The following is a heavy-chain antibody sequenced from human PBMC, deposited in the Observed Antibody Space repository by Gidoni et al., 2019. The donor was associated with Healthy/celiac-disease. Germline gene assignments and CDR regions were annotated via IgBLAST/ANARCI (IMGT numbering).Heavy chain of an antibody. CDR1: GFTFSSYA. CDR3: AKDPNGRGSGSLNWFDP. V-gene: IGHV3-23*04. Sequence: EVQLVESGGGLVQPGGSLRLSCAASGFTFSSYAMSWVRQAPGKGLEWVAAISGSGGSTYYADSVKGRFTISRDNSKNTLYLQRNSLRAEDTAVYYCAKDPNGRGSGSLNWFDPWGQGTLVTVSS. J-gene: IGHJ5*02. D-gene: IGHD3-10*01. CDR2: ISGSGGST.